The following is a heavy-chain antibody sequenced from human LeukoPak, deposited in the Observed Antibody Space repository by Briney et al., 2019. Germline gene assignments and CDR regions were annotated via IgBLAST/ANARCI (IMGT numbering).Heavy chain of an antibody. CDR1: GFTFTSRSA. CDR3: AAPYTSSWFDL. J-gene: IGHJ5*02. CDR2: IVVDSDNA. Sequence: ASVKVSCKASGFTFTSRSAVQWVRQARGQRLEWIGWIVVDSDNANYAENFQERVTITRDMSASTSYMELSNLRSEDTAVYFCAAPYTSSWFDLWGQGTLVTVSS. D-gene: IGHD6-13*01. V-gene: IGHV1-58*01.